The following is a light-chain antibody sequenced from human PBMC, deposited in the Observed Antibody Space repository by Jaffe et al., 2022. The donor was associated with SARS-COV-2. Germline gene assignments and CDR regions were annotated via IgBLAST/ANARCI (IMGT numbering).Light chain of an antibody. CDR1: SSDVGGYKY. CDR2: EVS. V-gene: IGLV2-14*01. J-gene: IGLJ2*01. CDR3: SSYTSRSTRVL. Sequence: QSALTQPASVSGSPGQSITISCTGTSSDVGGYKYVSWYQQHPGKAPKLMIYEVSNRPSGVPDRFSGSKSGKKASLTISGLQAEDEADYYCSSYTSRSTRVLFGGGTKLTVL.